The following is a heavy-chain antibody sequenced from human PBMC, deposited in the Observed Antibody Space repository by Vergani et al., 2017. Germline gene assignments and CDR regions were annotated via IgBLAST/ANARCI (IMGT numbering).Heavy chain of an antibody. D-gene: IGHD3-22*01. CDR3: ARCFRDEGMIYGGTVENWFDP. V-gene: IGHV4-39*01. Sequence: QLQLQESGPGLVKPSETLSLTCTVSGGSITYGAFYWGWIRQSPGKGLEGIGSIYYSENKFYNPSLESRVTLSIDTTMNKFSLKLKSVTAADTAVYFCARCFRDEGMIYGGTVENWFDPWGQGTLVTVSS. CDR2: IYYSENK. J-gene: IGHJ5*02. CDR1: GGSITYGAFY.